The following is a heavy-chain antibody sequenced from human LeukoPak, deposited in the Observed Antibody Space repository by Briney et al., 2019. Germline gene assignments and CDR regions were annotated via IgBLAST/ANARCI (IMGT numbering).Heavy chain of an antibody. Sequence: GGSLRLSCAASGFIVSSNYMSWVRQAPGKGLEWVSLPNSGGSTYYADSVKGRFTVSRDDSKNTLYLQMNSLRAEDTAVYYCARESLHWYYFDYWGQGTLVTVSS. D-gene: IGHD1-14*01. V-gene: IGHV3-53*01. CDR1: GFIVSSNY. CDR2: PNSGGST. CDR3: ARESLHWYYFDY. J-gene: IGHJ4*02.